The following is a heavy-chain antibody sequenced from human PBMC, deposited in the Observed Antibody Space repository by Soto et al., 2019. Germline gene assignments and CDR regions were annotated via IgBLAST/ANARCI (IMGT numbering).Heavy chain of an antibody. J-gene: IGHJ4*02. Sequence: SETLSLTCTVSGGSISSGVYFCSLIRQPPGKGLEWIGYFYYGGIPYYNPSLRSRLTISVDTSKNQFSLNLSSVIAADTAVYYCAIAPTGTTGAIFDYWGQGILVTVSS. CDR2: FYYGGIP. CDR3: AIAPTGTTGAIFDY. V-gene: IGHV4-30-4*01. D-gene: IGHD1-1*01. CDR1: GGSISSGVYF.